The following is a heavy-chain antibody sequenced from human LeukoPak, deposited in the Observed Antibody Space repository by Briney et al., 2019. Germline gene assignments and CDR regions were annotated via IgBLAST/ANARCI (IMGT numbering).Heavy chain of an antibody. CDR3: ARGGYYYYGMDV. V-gene: IGHV1-18*01. Sequence: ASVKVSCKASGYTFTSYGISWVRRAPGQGLEWMGWISAYNGNTNYAQKLQGRVTMTRNTSISTAYMELSSLRSEDTAVYYCARGGYYYYGMDVWGQGTTVTVSS. CDR1: GYTFTSYG. CDR2: ISAYNGNT. J-gene: IGHJ6*02.